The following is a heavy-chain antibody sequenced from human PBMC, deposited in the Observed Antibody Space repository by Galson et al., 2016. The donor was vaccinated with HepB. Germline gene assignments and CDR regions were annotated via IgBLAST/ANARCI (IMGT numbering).Heavy chain of an antibody. D-gene: IGHD5-12*01. CDR2: ISSGSRHI. V-gene: IGHV3-21*04. J-gene: IGHJ6*02. CDR3: ARDRVDIVAAPSSIRNYYGMDV. Sequence: LRLSCAASGFTFRAYTMNWVRQAPGKGLQWVSSISSGSRHISNADSLKGRFSISRDDAKNSVFLQMNSLTVDDTAKYFCARDRVDIVAAPSSIRNYYGMDVWGQGTTVTVSS. CDR1: GFTFRAYT.